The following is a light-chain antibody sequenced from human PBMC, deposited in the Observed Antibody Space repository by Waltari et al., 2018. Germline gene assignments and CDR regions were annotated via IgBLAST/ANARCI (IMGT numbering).Light chain of an antibody. J-gene: IGKJ3*01. CDR2: WAS. CDR1: QSVLYDYNNKNY. V-gene: IGKV4-1*01. CDR3: QQCYGLPLT. Sequence: DIVMTQSPDSLAVSLGERATINCKSSQSVLYDYNNKNYLGWYQKKPVQPPKLLISWASTRESGVPDRFSGSGSGTDFTLTISSLQAEDVAVYYCQQCYGLPLTFGPGTRVDIK.